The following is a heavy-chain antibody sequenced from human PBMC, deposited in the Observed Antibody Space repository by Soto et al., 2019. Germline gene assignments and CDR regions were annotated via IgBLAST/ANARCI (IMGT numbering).Heavy chain of an antibody. CDR1: GYTFTSYG. CDR2: ITPNSGDT. V-gene: IGHV1-2*02. Sequence: GASVKVSCKASGYTFTSYGISWVRQAPGQGLEWMGWITPNSGDTKYSQKFQGRVIMTRDTSISTAYMELTWLTSDDTAVYYCARRPPYYDFWTGSDYWGQGTPVTVSS. J-gene: IGHJ4*02. CDR3: ARRPPYYDFWTGSDY. D-gene: IGHD3-3*01.